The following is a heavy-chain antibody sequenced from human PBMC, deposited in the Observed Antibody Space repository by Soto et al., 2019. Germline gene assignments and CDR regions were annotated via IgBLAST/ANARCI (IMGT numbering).Heavy chain of an antibody. J-gene: IGHJ5*02. CDR3: ARDSTRITIFGVAYNWFDP. CDR1: GYTFTSYD. Sequence: QVQLVQSGAEVKKPGASVKVSCKASGYTFTSYDINWVRQATGQGLEWMGWMNPNSGNTGYAQKFQGRVTMTRNTSLSTAYMELSSLRSEDTAVYYCARDSTRITIFGVAYNWFDPWGQGTLVTVSS. D-gene: IGHD3-3*01. CDR2: MNPNSGNT. V-gene: IGHV1-8*01.